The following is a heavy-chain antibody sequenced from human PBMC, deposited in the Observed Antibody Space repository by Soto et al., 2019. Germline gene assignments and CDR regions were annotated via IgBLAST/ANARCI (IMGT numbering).Heavy chain of an antibody. J-gene: IGHJ6*02. CDR1: GCTFSSYA. CDR3: ARDLDYYDSRVYSYGMDV. V-gene: IGHV1-69*13. Sequence: SVKVSCKASGCTFSSYAISWVRQAPGQGLEWMGGIIPIFGTANYAQKFQGRVTITADESTSTAYMELSSLRSEDTAVYYCARDLDYYDSRVYSYGMDVWGQATSVTVSS. CDR2: IIPIFGTA. D-gene: IGHD3-22*01.